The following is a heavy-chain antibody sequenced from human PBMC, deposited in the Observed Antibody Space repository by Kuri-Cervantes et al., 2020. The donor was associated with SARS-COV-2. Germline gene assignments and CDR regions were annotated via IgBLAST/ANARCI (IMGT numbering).Heavy chain of an antibody. D-gene: IGHD3-3*01. CDR3: ARHVVSGWSGYFDY. CDR1: GGSISSTSYY. CDR2: IYYSGST. J-gene: IGHJ4*02. V-gene: IGHV4-39*01. Sequence: SETLSLTCTVSGGSISSTSYYWGWVRQPPEKGLEWIGSIYYSGSTYYNPSLKSRVTISVDTSKNQFSLKLSSVTAADTAVYYCARHVVSGWSGYFDYWGQGTLVTVSS.